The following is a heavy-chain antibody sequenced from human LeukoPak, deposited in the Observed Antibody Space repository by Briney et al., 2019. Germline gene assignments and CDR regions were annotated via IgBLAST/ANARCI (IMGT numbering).Heavy chain of an antibody. CDR3: ARGHGDGYNYYYYYMDV. D-gene: IGHD5-24*01. J-gene: IGHJ6*03. V-gene: IGHV4-38-2*02. CDR1: GYSISSGYY. CDR2: IYHSGST. Sequence: SETLSLTCTVSGYSISSGYYRGWIRQPPGKGLEWIGSIYHSGSTYYNPSLKSRVTISVDTSKDQFSLKLSSVTAADTAVYYCARGHGDGYNYYYYYMDVWGKGTTVTVSS.